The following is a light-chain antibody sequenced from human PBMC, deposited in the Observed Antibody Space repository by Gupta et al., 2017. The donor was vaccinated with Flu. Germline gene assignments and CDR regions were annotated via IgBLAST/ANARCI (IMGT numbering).Light chain of an antibody. Sequence: PAPLSGSPGETATLSCRASQSVNNDLAWHQQKTGQAPRLLIYDASNRATGTPARFSDSGSVTDFTLTISSLDPEDIAVYYFLHRNGCRDTFGQGTKLEIK. CDR2: DAS. V-gene: IGKV3-11*01. J-gene: IGKJ2*01. CDR3: LHRNGCRDT. CDR1: QSVNND.